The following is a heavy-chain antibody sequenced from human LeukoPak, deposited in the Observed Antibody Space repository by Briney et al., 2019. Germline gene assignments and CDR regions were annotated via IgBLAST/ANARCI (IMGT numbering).Heavy chain of an antibody. CDR1: GFTFNSYW. CDR2: IKQDGSEK. J-gene: IGHJ6*02. V-gene: IGHV3-7*01. CDR3: ARDPGRTYYYYGMDV. Sequence: GGSLRLSCAASGFTFNSYWMSWVRQAPGKGLEWVAKIKQDGSEKYYVDSVKGRFIISKDNAKNSLYLQMNSLRAEDTAVYYCARDPGRTYYYYGMDVWGQGTTVTVSS. D-gene: IGHD2-8*02.